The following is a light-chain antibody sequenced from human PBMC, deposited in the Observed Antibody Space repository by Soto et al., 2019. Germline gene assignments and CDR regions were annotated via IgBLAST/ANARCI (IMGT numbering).Light chain of an antibody. CDR1: QSVSSN. CDR3: QQYNNWPRT. CDR2: GAS. J-gene: IGKJ1*01. Sequence: EIVMTQSPATLSVSPAERATLSCRASQSVSSNLAWYQQKPGQAPRLLIYGASTRATGIPARFSGSGSGTEFTLTISSLQSGDFAVYYCQQYNNWPRTFGQGTKVDIK. V-gene: IGKV3-15*01.